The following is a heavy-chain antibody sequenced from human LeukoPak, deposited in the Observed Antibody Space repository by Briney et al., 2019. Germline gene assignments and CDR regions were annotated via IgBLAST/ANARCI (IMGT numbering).Heavy chain of an antibody. CDR2: ICYEGSNK. D-gene: IGHD3-9*01. J-gene: IGHJ4*02. V-gene: IGHV3-33*01. CDR1: GFTFSSYV. CDR3: GRANYDILTGYPDY. Sequence: PRGALRLSCAASGFTFSSYVMHWVRQAPGKGLERGAVICYEGSNKYYADSVKGLLTISRDHSKSTLYVQMNSLRAEHTAVYYCGRANYDILTGYPDYWRQGTLVAVPS.